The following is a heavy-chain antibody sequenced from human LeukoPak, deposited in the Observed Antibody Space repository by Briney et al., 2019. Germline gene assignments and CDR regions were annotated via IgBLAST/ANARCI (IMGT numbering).Heavy chain of an antibody. V-gene: IGHV3-23*01. Sequence: GGSLRLSCAASGFTLSNYAMTWVRQAPGRGLEWVSALSDSSGSTYYADSVKGRFTISRDNSKNTLYLQMNSLRAEDTAVYYCAKGGAVAGPHYYNMDVWGQGTTVTVSS. D-gene: IGHD6-19*01. CDR2: LSDSSGST. J-gene: IGHJ6*02. CDR3: AKGGAVAGPHYYNMDV. CDR1: GFTLSNYA.